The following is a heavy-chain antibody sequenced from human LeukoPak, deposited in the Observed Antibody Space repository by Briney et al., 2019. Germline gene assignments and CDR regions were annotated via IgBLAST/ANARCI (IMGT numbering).Heavy chain of an antibody. V-gene: IGHV4-38-2*02. Sequence: ASETLSLTCTVSGYSISSGYYWGWIRQPPGKGLEWIGSIYHSGRTFYNPSLKSRVTISVDTSKNQFSLKLTSVTAADTAVYYCARAYSSSWYWNWFDPWGQGTLVTVSS. CDR1: GYSISSGYY. CDR3: ARAYSSSWYWNWFDP. J-gene: IGHJ5*02. D-gene: IGHD6-13*01. CDR2: IYHSGRT.